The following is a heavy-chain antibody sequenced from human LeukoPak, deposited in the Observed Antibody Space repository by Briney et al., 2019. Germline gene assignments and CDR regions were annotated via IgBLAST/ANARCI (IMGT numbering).Heavy chain of an antibody. CDR2: ITSSSTYI. CDR3: ARDPYSGSYGDYYYYYMDV. D-gene: IGHD1-26*01. CDR1: GFTFSTYN. Sequence: GGSLRLSCAASGFTFSTYNMNWVRQAPGKGLEWISSITSSSTYIYYADSVKGRFTISRDNAKNSLYLQMNSLRDEDTAVYYCARDPYSGSYGDYYYYYMDVWGKGTTVTISS. J-gene: IGHJ6*03. V-gene: IGHV3-21*01.